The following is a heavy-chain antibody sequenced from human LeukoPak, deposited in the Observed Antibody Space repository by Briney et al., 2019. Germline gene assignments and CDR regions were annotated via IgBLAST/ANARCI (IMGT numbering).Heavy chain of an antibody. CDR3: ARDTMIYGDHFDY. CDR2: IYYSGST. CDR1: GGSISTYY. D-gene: IGHD4-17*01. J-gene: IGHJ4*02. Sequence: SETLSLTCTVSGGSISTYYWSWIRQPPGKGLEWIGYIYYSGSTSYNPSLKSRATISVDTSKNQFSLRLTSVTAADTAVYYCARDTMIYGDHFDYWGQGTLVTVSS. V-gene: IGHV4-59*12.